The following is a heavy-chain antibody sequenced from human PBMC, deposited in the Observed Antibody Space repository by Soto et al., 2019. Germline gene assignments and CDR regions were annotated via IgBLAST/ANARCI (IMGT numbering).Heavy chain of an antibody. CDR1: GGSISSGGYY. Sequence: PSETLSLTCTVSGGSISSGGYYWSWIRQHPGKGLEWIGYIYYSGSTYYNPPLKSRVTISVDTSKNQFSLKLSSVTAADTAVYYCARDKAAVGNYYYYYYGMDVWGQGTTVTVSS. D-gene: IGHD6-13*01. V-gene: IGHV4-31*03. J-gene: IGHJ6*02. CDR3: ARDKAAVGNYYYYYYGMDV. CDR2: IYYSGST.